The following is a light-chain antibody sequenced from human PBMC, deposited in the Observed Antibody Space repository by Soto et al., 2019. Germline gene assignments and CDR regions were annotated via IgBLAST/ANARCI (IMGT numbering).Light chain of an antibody. CDR3: QQGYSFPVT. V-gene: IGKV1-39*01. Sequence: DIQMTQSPSSLSASVGDRVTSTCRASQSISRNLNWYQQKPGKAPKLLVYAASSLQSGVPSRFSGSGSGTDFTLTISSLQPEDFATYYCQQGYSFPVTFGGGTRLEIK. J-gene: IGKJ5*01. CDR1: QSISRN. CDR2: AAS.